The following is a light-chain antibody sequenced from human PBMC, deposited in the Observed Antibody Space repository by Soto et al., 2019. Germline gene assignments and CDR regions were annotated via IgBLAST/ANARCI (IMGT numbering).Light chain of an antibody. CDR2: EAS. CDR3: QQSHSTPLS. V-gene: IGKV1-39*01. Sequence: DIQMTQSPSSLSASVGDRVTITCRASQSIATYINWYQHKPGKAPNLLIYEASSLQRGVPSRFNGSGSGTDFTLTISSLQAEDFATYYCQQSHSTPLSFGGGTQVEI. J-gene: IGKJ4*01. CDR1: QSIATY.